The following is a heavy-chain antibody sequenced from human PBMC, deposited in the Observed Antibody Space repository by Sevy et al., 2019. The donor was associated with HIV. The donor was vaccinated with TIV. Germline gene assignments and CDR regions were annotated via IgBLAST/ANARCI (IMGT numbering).Heavy chain of an antibody. CDR3: ARHTSEGVLSGYDLFFDY. D-gene: IGHD5-12*01. J-gene: IGHJ4*02. CDR2: IYYSGST. Sequence: SETLSLTCTVSGGSISSSSYYWGWIRQPPGKGLEWIGSIYYSGSTYYNPSLKSRVTISVDTSKNQFSLKLSSVTAADMAVYYCARHTSEGVLSGYDLFFDYWGQGTLVTVSS. V-gene: IGHV4-39*01. CDR1: GGSISSSSYY.